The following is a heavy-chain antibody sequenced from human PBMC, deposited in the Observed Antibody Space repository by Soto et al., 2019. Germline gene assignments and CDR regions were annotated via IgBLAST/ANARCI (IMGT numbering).Heavy chain of an antibody. Sequence: EVQLVESGGGLVKPGGSLRLSCAASGFTFRSYSINWVRQAPGKGLEWVSFISSTSSYKYYADSVKGRFTISRDNARNTVLLQMNSPRGEHTAVYHCARGGQLASANYFDSWGQGTLVTVSS. J-gene: IGHJ4*02. CDR3: ARGGQLASANYFDS. D-gene: IGHD1-1*01. CDR1: GFTFRSYS. V-gene: IGHV3-21*06. CDR2: ISSTSSYK.